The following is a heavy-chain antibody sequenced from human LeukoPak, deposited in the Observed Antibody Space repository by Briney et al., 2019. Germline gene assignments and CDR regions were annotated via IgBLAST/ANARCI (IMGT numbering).Heavy chain of an antibody. V-gene: IGHV1-8*01. CDR3: ARALASSIPSFQH. CDR2: MNPNSGNT. CDR1: GYTFTSYD. Sequence: ASVKVSCKASGYTFTSYDINWVRQATGQGLEWMGWMNPNSGNTAYTQKFQGRVTMTRNTSINTAYMELSSLRSEDTAVYYCARALASSIPSFQHWGQGTLVTVSS. J-gene: IGHJ1*01. D-gene: IGHD2-21*01.